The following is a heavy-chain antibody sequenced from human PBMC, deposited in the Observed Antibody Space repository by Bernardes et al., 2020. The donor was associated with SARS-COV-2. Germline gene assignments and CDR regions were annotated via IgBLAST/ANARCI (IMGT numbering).Heavy chain of an antibody. Sequence: GAYLMISRHGAGYSFTRYWIGWVRHMPGKGLEWLGIIYPGDSDTRYSPSFQGQVTISADKSISTAYLQWSSLKASDTAMYYCARHEGELLAWGQGTLVTVSS. J-gene: IGHJ5*02. V-gene: IGHV5-51*01. CDR2: IYPGDSDT. D-gene: IGHD1-26*01. CDR3: ARHEGELLA. CDR1: GYSFTRYW.